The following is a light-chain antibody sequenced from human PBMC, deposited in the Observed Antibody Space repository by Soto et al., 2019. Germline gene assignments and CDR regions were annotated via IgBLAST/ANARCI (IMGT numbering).Light chain of an antibody. CDR2: VAS. CDR3: QQFYYYPHT. CDR1: QTIATY. V-gene: IGKV1-39*01. J-gene: IGKJ2*01. Sequence: IQMTQSPSSLSASVGDRVTLTCRASQTIATYLSWYQQKPGQVPEVLIYVASRLHVGVPSRFTGSGYGTDFTLTINNLQPEDFAIYYCQQFYYYPHTFGQGTKLEVK.